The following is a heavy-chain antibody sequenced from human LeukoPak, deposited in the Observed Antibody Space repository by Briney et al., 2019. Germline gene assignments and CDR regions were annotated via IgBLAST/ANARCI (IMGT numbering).Heavy chain of an antibody. D-gene: IGHD1-26*01. J-gene: IGHJ4*02. Sequence: ETLSLTCAVYGGSFSGYYWSWIRQPPGKGLEWIGEINHSGSTNYNPSLKSRVTISVDTSKNQFSLKLSSVTAADTAVYYCARGNSGSYYGLDYWGQGTLVTVSS. CDR3: ARGNSGSYYGLDY. CDR2: INHSGST. V-gene: IGHV4-34*01. CDR1: GGSFSGYY.